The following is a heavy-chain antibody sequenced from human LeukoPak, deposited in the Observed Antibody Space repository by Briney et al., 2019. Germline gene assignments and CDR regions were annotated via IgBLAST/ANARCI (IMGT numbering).Heavy chain of an antibody. CDR1: GGSISSSSYY. CDR2: IYYSGST. D-gene: IGHD6-13*01. CDR3: ARDGARIAAADY. Sequence: RPSETLSLTCTVSGGSISSSSYYWGWIRQPPGKGLEWIGSIYYSGSTYYNPSLKSRVTISVDTSKNQFSLKLSSVTAADTAVYYCARDGARIAAADYWGQGTLVTVSS. V-gene: IGHV4-39*07. J-gene: IGHJ4*02.